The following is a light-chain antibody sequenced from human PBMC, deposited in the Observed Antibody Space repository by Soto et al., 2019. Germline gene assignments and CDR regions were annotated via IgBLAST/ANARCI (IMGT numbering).Light chain of an antibody. CDR2: DVR. V-gene: IGLV2-11*01. J-gene: IGLJ1*01. Sequence: QYALTQPPSVSGSPGQSVTISCTGTTSDVGGYNYVSWYQQHPGRAPKVMIYDVRTRPSGVPDRFSGSKSGNTASLTISELQAEDEADYYCCSYAGSYTFVFGTGTKLTVL. CDR1: TSDVGGYNY. CDR3: CSYAGSYTFV.